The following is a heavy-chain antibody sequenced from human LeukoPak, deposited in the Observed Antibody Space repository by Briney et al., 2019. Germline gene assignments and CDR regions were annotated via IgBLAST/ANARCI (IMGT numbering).Heavy chain of an antibody. D-gene: IGHD3-3*01. CDR3: ARDRAWNYFDY. Sequence: GRSLRLSCAPSGFTFSRHGMHWVRQAPGKGLEWVATISNDGSRKYYAHSVEGRFTISRDNSKNTLYLPMDSLRAEDTAVYYCARDRAWNYFDYWGQGTLVTVSS. CDR2: ISNDGSRK. J-gene: IGHJ4*02. V-gene: IGHV3-30*03. CDR1: GFTFSRHG.